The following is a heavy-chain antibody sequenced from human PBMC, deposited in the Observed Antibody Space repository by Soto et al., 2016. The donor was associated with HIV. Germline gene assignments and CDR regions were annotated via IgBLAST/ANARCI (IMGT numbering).Heavy chain of an antibody. CDR1: GYTFTGYY. CDR3: ARAITMIGGYFGY. Sequence: QVQLMQSGAEVKKPGASVKVSCKASGYTFTGYYLHWVRQAPGQGLEWMGWINPSGGGTNYAQRFQGRVTMTRDTSISTAYMELSRLRSDDTAVYYCARAITMIGGYFGYWDQGTLVTVSS. D-gene: IGHD3-22*01. V-gene: IGHV1-2*02. CDR2: INPSGGGT. J-gene: IGHJ4*02.